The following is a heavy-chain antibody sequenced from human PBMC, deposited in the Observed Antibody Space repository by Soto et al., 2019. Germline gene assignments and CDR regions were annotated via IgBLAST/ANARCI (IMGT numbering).Heavy chain of an antibody. V-gene: IGHV4-30-2*01. D-gene: IGHD3-22*01. CDR2: MYHSGST. CDR1: GGSISSGGYS. J-gene: IGHJ4*02. Sequence: QLQLQESGSGLVKPSQTLSLTCAVSGGSISSGGYSWSWIRQPPGKGLEWIRYMYHSGSTYYNPSLKSRITISLDRSKNHFSLKLNSVTAADTAVYYCARGNYYDTSGYYVFFDYWGQGTLVTVSS. CDR3: ARGNYYDTSGYYVFFDY.